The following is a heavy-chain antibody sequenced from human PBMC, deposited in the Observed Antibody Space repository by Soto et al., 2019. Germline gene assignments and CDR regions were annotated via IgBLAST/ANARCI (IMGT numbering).Heavy chain of an antibody. CDR1: GDTFTRFY. Sequence: QVQLVQSGAEVKKPGASVKVSCKASGDTFTRFYMHWVRQAPGQGLEWMGIINPSGTTTDYAQKFQGRVTMTRDTSTSTYYMELSSRPSEDTAVYYCAQPQIDRHYYSGMEGWGQGTAVTVS. J-gene: IGHJ6*02. CDR2: INPSGTTT. CDR3: AQPQIDRHYYSGMEG. V-gene: IGHV1-46*01.